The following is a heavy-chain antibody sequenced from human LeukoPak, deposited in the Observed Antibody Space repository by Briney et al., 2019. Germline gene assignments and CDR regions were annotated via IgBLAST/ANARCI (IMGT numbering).Heavy chain of an antibody. Sequence: ATVKVSCKASGYTFTGYYMHWVRQAPGQGLEWMGWINPNSGGTNYAQKFQGRVTMTRDTSISTAYMELSRLRSDDTAVYYCARDLSSSRPLDAFDIWGQGTMVTVSS. D-gene: IGHD6-13*01. CDR1: GYTFTGYY. J-gene: IGHJ3*02. V-gene: IGHV1-2*02. CDR3: ARDLSSSRPLDAFDI. CDR2: INPNSGGT.